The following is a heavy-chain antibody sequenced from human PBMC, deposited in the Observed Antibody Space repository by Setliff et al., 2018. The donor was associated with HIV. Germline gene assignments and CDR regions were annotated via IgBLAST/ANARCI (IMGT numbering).Heavy chain of an antibody. CDR2: IGGSTGST. V-gene: IGHV3-23*01. Sequence: GGSLRLSCAAPGFAFDNYCMTWVRQAPGKGLEWVSAIGGSTGSTYYADSVKGRFTISTDNSKNTLYLQMNSLRAEDTAVYYCAKPLTQWGVSPYHYAVDVWGQGTTVTVSS. D-gene: IGHD1-26*01. CDR1: GFAFDNYC. CDR3: AKPLTQWGVSPYHYAVDV. J-gene: IGHJ6*02.